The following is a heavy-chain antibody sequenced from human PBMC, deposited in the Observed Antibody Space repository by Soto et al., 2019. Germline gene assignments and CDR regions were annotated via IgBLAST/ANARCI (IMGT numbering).Heavy chain of an antibody. CDR2: ISYDGSNK. CDR3: ARDGQQLVRPYNWFDP. J-gene: IGHJ5*02. V-gene: IGHV3-30-3*01. D-gene: IGHD6-13*01. Sequence: PGGSLRLSCAASGFTFSSYAMHWVRQAPGKGLEWVAVISYDGSNKYYADSVKGRFTISRDNSKNTLYLQMNSLRAEDTAVYYCARDGQQLVRPYNWFDPWGQGTPVTVSS. CDR1: GFTFSSYA.